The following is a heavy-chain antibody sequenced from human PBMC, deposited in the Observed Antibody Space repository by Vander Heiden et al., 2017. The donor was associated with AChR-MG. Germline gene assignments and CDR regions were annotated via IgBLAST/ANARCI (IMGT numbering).Heavy chain of an antibody. CDR1: GFTFSSYG. CDR3: AKDPPRWELPTVDY. CDR2: IRYDGSNK. Sequence: QVQLVESGGGVVQPGGSLRLSCAASGFTFSSYGMHWVRQAPGKGLEWVAFIRYDGSNKYYADSVKGRFTISRDNSKNTLYLQMNSLRAEDTAVYYCAKDPPRWELPTVDYWGQGTLVTVSS. J-gene: IGHJ4*02. D-gene: IGHD1-26*01. V-gene: IGHV3-30*02.